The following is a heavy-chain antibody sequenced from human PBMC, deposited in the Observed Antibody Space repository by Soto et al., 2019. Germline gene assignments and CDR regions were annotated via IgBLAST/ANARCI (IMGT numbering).Heavy chain of an antibody. Sequence: GASVKVSCKVSGYTLTELSMHWVRQAPGKGLEWMGGFDPEDGETIYAQKFQGRVTMTEDTSTDTAYMELSSLRSEDSAVYYCATQWTLKGRDYYYYGMDVWGRVTTVTVSS. CDR1: GYTLTELS. V-gene: IGHV1-24*01. CDR2: FDPEDGET. D-gene: IGHD6-19*01. CDR3: ATQWTLKGRDYYYYGMDV. J-gene: IGHJ6*02.